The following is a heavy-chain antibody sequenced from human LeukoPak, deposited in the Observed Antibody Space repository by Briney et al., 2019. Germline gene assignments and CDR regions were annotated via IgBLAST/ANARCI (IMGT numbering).Heavy chain of an antibody. CDR3: ARDGGWGRTFDY. Sequence: HPGGSLRLSCAASGFTFSYYSMNWVRQAPGKGLEWVSYISSSSSTIYYADSVKGRFTISSDSAKNSLFLQMNSLRDEDTAVYYCARDGGWGRTFDYWGQGTLVTVSS. J-gene: IGHJ4*02. V-gene: IGHV3-48*02. CDR1: GFTFSYYS. D-gene: IGHD3-16*01. CDR2: ISSSSSTI.